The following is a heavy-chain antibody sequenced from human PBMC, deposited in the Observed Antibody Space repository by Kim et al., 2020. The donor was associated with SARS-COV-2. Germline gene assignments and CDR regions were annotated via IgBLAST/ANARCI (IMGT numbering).Heavy chain of an antibody. V-gene: IGHV3-21*01. D-gene: IGHD7-27*01. J-gene: IGHJ2*01. CDR3: ARDHTGDWYFDL. Sequence: GGSLRLSCAASGFTFSSYSMNWVRQAPGKGLEWVSSISSSSSYIYYADPVKGRFTISRDNAKNSLYLQMNSLRAEDTAVYYCARDHTGDWYFDLWGRGTLVTVSS. CDR1: GFTFSSYS. CDR2: ISSSSSYI.